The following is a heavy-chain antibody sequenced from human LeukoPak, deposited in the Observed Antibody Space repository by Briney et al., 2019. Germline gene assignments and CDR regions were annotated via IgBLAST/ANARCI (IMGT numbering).Heavy chain of an antibody. CDR3: ARDIAIDP. CDR2: ITYNSGTI. CDR1: GFTFRSYA. J-gene: IGHJ5*02. D-gene: IGHD2-15*01. V-gene: IGHV3-48*04. Sequence: SGGSLRLSCAASGFTFRSYAMQWLRPAPGKGLEWVCYITYNSGTIFYAASVKGRFTISRDNAKDSLYLHINYRRAEDTAVYYCARDIAIDPRRQGTLVTVSS.